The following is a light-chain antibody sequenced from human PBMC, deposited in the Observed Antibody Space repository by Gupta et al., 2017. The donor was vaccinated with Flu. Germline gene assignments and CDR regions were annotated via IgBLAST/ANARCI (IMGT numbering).Light chain of an antibody. CDR2: SSN. J-gene: IGLJ3*02. CDR1: SPNIGINF. Sequence: QSVLTQSPSASGTRGQRVTISCSVSSPNIGINFVYLHQQLPCSAPKLLVYSSNQRASGIPDRFSGPKAGTTASLPISGLRSEDEADYYCASWDDSLSGWVFGGGTKLTV. V-gene: IGLV1-47*01. CDR3: ASWDDSLSGWV.